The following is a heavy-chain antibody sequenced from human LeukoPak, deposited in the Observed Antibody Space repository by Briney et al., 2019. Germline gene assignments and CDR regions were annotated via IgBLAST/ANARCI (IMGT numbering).Heavy chain of an antibody. V-gene: IGHV4-30-4*01. CDR2: IHYSGNT. CDR1: GGSSRSGDYF. D-gene: IGHD4-23*01. Sequence: SETLSLTCAVSGGSSRSGDYFWSWIRQPPGKGLEWIGHIHYSGNTYYDPSLKSRVSISVDTSKNQFSLKLSSVTAADTAVYYCARENNDYGGKKAFDYWGQGTLVTVSS. CDR3: ARENNDYGGKKAFDY. J-gene: IGHJ4*02.